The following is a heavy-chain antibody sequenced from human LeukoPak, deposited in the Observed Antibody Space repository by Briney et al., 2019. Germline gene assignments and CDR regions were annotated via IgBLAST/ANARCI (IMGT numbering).Heavy chain of an antibody. CDR1: GFTFSPHY. CDR2: IRNKANGYTT. V-gene: IGHV3-72*01. D-gene: IGHD3-10*01. J-gene: IGHJ4*02. CDR3: GDLGSAGTDH. Sequence: GGSLRLSCAASGFTFSPHYMDWVRQSPGQGLEWVGLIRNKANGYTTIYAASVKGRFTISRDDSENSVYLQMDSLKTEDTAVYYCGDLGSAGTDHWGQGTLVTVSS.